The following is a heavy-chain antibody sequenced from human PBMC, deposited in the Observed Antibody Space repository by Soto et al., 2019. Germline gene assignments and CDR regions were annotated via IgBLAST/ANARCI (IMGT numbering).Heavy chain of an antibody. V-gene: IGHV3-74*01. D-gene: IGHD1-26*01. CDR2: IYSDGTST. Sequence: EVQLVESGGGLVQPGESLRLSCAASGFTFDYYWMHWVRQSRGKGLVWVSRIYSDGTSTTYADSVKGRFTISRDNANNTLSLQMNSLRAADTAVYYGARADRGAFDRWGQGTVVTVSS. CDR3: ARADRGAFDR. J-gene: IGHJ3*01. CDR1: GFTFDYYW.